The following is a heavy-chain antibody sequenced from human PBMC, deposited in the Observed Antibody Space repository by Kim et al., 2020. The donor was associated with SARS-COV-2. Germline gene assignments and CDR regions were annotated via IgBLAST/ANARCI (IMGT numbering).Heavy chain of an antibody. V-gene: IGHV4-39*01. J-gene: IGHJ3*02. CDR1: GGSISSSSYY. CDR3: ARHKGNTIFGVVIIDAFDI. CDR2: IYYSGST. Sequence: SETLSLTCTVSGGSISSSSYYRGWIRQPPGKGLEWIGSIYYSGSTYYNPSLKSRVTISVDTSKNQFSLKLSSVTAADTAVYYCARHKGNTIFGVVIIDAFDIWGQGTMVTVSS. D-gene: IGHD3-3*01.